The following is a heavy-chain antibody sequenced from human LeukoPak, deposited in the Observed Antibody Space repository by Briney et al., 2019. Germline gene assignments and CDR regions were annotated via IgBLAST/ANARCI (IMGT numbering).Heavy chain of an antibody. CDR3: ARGLKARF. D-gene: IGHD1-26*01. CDR1: GGSFSGYY. V-gene: IGHV4-34*01. J-gene: IGHJ4*02. Sequence: SETLSLTCAVYGGSFSGYYWSWIRQPPGKGLEWIGEINHSGSTNYNPSLKSRVTISVDTSKNQFSLKLSSVTAADTAMYYCARGLKARFWGQGTLVTVSS. CDR2: INHSGST.